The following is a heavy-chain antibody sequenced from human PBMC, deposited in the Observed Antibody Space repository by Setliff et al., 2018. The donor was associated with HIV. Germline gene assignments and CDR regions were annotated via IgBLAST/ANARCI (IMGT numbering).Heavy chain of an antibody. CDR1: GYTFTSYG. CDR2: ISAYNGNT. J-gene: IGHJ6*03. CDR3: ARDPHIVATDGYKDV. Sequence: ASVKVSCKASGYTFTSYGISWVRQAPGQGLEWMGWISAYNGNTNYAQKLQGRVTMTTDTSTSTAYMELRSLRSDDTAVYYCARDPHIVATDGYKDVWGKGTTVTVSS. V-gene: IGHV1-18*01. D-gene: IGHD5-12*01.